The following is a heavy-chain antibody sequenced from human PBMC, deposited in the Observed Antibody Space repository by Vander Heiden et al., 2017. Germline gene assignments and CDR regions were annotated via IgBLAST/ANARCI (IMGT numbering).Heavy chain of an antibody. D-gene: IGHD6-19*01. J-gene: IGHJ4*02. CDR1: GDSISSGTHY. Sequence: QLQLQESGPGLVKPSETLFITCTVSGDSISSGTHYWGWVRQPPGKGLEWIGTIYYSGRTFYKPSLRSRATISVDTSKNQFSLKLNSVTAADTAVYYCARKRYSSGWDFDYWGQGVLVTVSS. CDR3: ARKRYSSGWDFDY. CDR2: IYYSGRT. V-gene: IGHV4-39*01.